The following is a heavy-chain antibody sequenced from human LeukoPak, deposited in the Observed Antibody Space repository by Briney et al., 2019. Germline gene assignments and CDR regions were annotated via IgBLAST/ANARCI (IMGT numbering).Heavy chain of an antibody. CDR3: ARLASSGWSHCDY. CDR2: IYYSGRT. CDR1: GGSISGYY. V-gene: IGHV4-59*08. J-gene: IGHJ4*02. D-gene: IGHD6-19*01. Sequence: PSETLSLTCTVSGGSISGYYWSWIRQPPGKGPEWIGYIYYSGRTNYNPSLKSRVTISVDTSKNQFSLKMNSVTAADTAVYYCARLASSGWSHCDYWGQGTLVTVSS.